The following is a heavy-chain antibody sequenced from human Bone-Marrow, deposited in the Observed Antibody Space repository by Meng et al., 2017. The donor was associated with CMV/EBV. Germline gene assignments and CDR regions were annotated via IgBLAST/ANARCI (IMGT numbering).Heavy chain of an antibody. V-gene: IGHV3-30-3*01. D-gene: IGHD2-2*02. CDR1: GFTFSSYA. J-gene: IGHJ6*02. CDR3: ARDLVCSSTSCYTGLYYYYYGMDV. Sequence: GESLKISCAASGFTFSSYAMHWVRQAPGKGLEWVAVISYDGSNKYYADSVKGRFTISRDNSKNTLYLQMNSLRAEDTAVYYCARDLVCSSTSCYTGLYYYYYGMDVWGQGTTVTVSS. CDR2: ISYDGSNK.